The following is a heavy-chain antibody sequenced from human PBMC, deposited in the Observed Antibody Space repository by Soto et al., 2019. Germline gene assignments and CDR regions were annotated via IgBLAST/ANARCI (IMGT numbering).Heavy chain of an antibody. CDR1: GFTFSNYW. V-gene: IGHV3-74*01. Sequence: EVQLVESGGGLVQPGGSLRLSCAASGFTFSNYWMHWVRQVPGKGLLWVSRINSDGISTNYADSVKGRFTISRDNAKNALYLQMNSLRAEDTAVNYCARGMFPHIAATGDNSFDPWGQGTLVTVSS. J-gene: IGHJ5*02. D-gene: IGHD2-15*01. CDR2: INSDGIST. CDR3: ARGMFPHIAATGDNSFDP.